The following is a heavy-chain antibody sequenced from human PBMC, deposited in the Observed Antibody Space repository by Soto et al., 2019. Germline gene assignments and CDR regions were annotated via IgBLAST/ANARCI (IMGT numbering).Heavy chain of an antibody. CDR3: TRRRYFYWLPDY. Sequence: PGRFLRLPCTAYGFTFGDYAMSWVRQAPGKGLEWVGFIRSKAYGGTTEYAASVKGRFTISRDDSKSIAYLQMNSLKTEDTAVDYCTRRRYFYWLPDYWGQGTLVTVS. D-gene: IGHD3-9*01. CDR1: GFTFGDYA. CDR2: IRSKAYGGTT. V-gene: IGHV3-49*04. J-gene: IGHJ4*02.